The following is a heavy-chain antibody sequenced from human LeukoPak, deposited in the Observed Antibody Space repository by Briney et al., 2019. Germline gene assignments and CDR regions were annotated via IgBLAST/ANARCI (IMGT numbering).Heavy chain of an antibody. Sequence: GGSLRLSCAASGFTFSSYGMHWVRQAPGKGLEWVALISYDGSSEYYADSVKGRFTISRDNSKNTLYLQMNSLRAEDTAVYYCAKEAIFVGGNYYYYYMDVWGRGTTVTVSS. CDR1: GFTFSSYG. CDR2: ISYDGSSE. V-gene: IGHV3-30*18. CDR3: AKEAIFVGGNYYYYYMDV. D-gene: IGHD3-3*01. J-gene: IGHJ6*03.